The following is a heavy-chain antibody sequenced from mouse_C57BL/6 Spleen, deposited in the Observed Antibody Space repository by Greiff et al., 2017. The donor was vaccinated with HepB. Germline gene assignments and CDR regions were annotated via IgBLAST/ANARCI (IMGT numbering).Heavy chain of an antibody. CDR2: IDPSDRYT. Sequence: QVQLQQPGAELVKPGASVKLSCKASGYTFTSYWMQWVKQRPGQGLEWIGEIDPSDRYTNYKQKFKGKSTLTVDTSSSTTYMQLSSLTSEDSAVYSFARRGGSSGPGFAYWGQGTLVTVSA. D-gene: IGHD3-2*02. V-gene: IGHV1-50*01. CDR3: ARRGGSSGPGFAY. CDR1: GYTFTSYW. J-gene: IGHJ3*01.